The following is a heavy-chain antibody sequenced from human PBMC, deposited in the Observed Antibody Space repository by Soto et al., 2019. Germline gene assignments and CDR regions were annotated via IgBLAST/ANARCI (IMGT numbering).Heavy chain of an antibody. J-gene: IGHJ4*02. Sequence: QVQLRESGPGLVKPSQTLSLTCTVSGGSISSGGYYWSWIRQHPGKGLEWIGYIYYRGSTYYNPSLKRRVTTSVDTSQTHSSLRLISVTAADTALYCCARGLHAVDYWGQGTLVIVSS. D-gene: IGHD5-18*01. CDR1: GGSISSGGYY. V-gene: IGHV4-31*03. CDR2: IYYRGST. CDR3: ARGLHAVDY.